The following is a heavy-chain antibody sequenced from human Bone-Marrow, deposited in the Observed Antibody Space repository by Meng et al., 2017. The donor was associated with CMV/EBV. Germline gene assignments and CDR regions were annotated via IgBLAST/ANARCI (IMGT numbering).Heavy chain of an antibody. CDR2: ISGSSSYI. Sequence: GESLKISCAASGFTFSSYSMNWVRQAPGKGLEWVSSISGSSSYIYYADSVKGRFTISRDNAKNSLYLQMNSLRAEDTAVYYCARQKVPGYCSSTSCHGYYYYGMDVWGQGTTVTVSS. CDR3: ARQKVPGYCSSTSCHGYYYYGMDV. D-gene: IGHD2-2*01. V-gene: IGHV3-21*01. CDR1: GFTFSSYS. J-gene: IGHJ6*02.